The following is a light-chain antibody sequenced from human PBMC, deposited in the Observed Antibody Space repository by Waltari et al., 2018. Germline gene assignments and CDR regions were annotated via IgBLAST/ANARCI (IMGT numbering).Light chain of an antibody. CDR1: QTVLYSSNNKNF. CDR2: WAS. CDR3: QQYYRTPPT. J-gene: IGKJ2*01. Sequence: DIVMTQSPDSLAVSLGERDTINCKSSQTVLYSSNNKNFLAWYQQKAGQPPNLLINWASTREVGFPDRFSGSGSGTDVTLTISSLQAEDVAVYYCQQYYRTPPTFGQGTKLEIK. V-gene: IGKV4-1*01.